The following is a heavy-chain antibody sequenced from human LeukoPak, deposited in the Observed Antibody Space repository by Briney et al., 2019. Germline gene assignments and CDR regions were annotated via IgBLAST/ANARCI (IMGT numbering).Heavy chain of an antibody. CDR2: INHSGST. Sequence: PSETLSLTCAVYGGSFSGYYWSWIRQPPGKGLEWIGEINHSGSTNYNPSLKSRVTISVDTSKNQFSLKLSSVTAADTAVYYCARESSSSWSSNFDYWGQGTLVTVSS. CDR3: ARESSSSWSSNFDY. J-gene: IGHJ4*02. V-gene: IGHV4-34*01. D-gene: IGHD6-13*01. CDR1: GGSFSGYY.